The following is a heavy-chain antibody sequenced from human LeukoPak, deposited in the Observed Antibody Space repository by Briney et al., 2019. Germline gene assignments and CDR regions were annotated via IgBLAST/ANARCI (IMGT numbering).Heavy chain of an antibody. D-gene: IGHD3-16*01. CDR1: GVSISSDDYF. Sequence: SETLSLTCTVSGVSISSDDYFWGWIRQSPGKGLEWIASVSYSGTVYYNPSLESRVTISLDTSKNQFSLTMNSVTAADTALYYCGRSAGFVHFDHWGQGTLVTVSS. CDR3: GRSAGFVHFDH. CDR2: VSYSGTV. J-gene: IGHJ4*02. V-gene: IGHV4-39*07.